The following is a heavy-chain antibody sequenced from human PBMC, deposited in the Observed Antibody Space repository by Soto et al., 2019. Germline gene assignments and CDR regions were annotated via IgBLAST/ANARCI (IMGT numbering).Heavy chain of an antibody. CDR1: GFTFSSYD. Sequence: EVQLVESGGGLVQPGGSLRLSCAASGFTFSSYDMHWVRQATGKGLEWVSAIGTAGDTYYPGSVKGRLTISRENAKNSLYLQMNSVRSEDTAVYYCARRVMIAVAGSDWYCDLWGRGTLVAVSS. CDR3: ARRVMIAVAGSDWYCDL. J-gene: IGHJ2*01. V-gene: IGHV3-13*01. CDR2: IGTAGDT. D-gene: IGHD6-19*01.